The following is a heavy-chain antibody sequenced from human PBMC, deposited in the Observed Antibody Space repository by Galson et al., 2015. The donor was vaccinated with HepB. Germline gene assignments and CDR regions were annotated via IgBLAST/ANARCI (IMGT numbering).Heavy chain of an antibody. D-gene: IGHD6-19*01. CDR1: GFTFSTFG. Sequence: SLRLSCATSGFTFSTFGMHWVRQAPGKGLGWVAFIRYDGSNDYYAHSVWGRFTISRDNSKNTTYLQMSSLRPEDTALYFCAREASSGYYYFDYWGQGTLVTVSS. V-gene: IGHV3-30*02. J-gene: IGHJ4*02. CDR3: AREASSGYYYFDY. CDR2: IRYDGSND.